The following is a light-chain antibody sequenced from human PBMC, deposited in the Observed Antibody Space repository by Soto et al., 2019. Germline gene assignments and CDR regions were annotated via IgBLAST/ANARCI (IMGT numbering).Light chain of an antibody. Sequence: QPVLTQPPSVSGAPGQRVTISCTGSSSNIGAGYNVHWYQQLPRTAPKLLIYGNSNRPSGVPDRFSGSKSGTSASLAITGLQAEHEADYYCQFYDSSLSGWVFGGGTKLTVL. CDR3: QFYDSSLSGWV. J-gene: IGLJ3*02. V-gene: IGLV1-40*01. CDR2: GNS. CDR1: SSNIGAGYN.